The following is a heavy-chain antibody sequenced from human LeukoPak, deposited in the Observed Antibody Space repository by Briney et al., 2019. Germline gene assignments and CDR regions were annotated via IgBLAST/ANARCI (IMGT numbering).Heavy chain of an antibody. CDR1: GYTFTGYY. CDR2: ISPNSGGT. D-gene: IGHD5-12*01. CDR3: AKPGYSGYDYHFDY. V-gene: IGHV1-2*02. J-gene: IGHJ4*02. Sequence: ASVKVSCKASGYTFTGYYMHWVRQAPGQGLEWMGWISPNSGGTNYAQKFQGRVTMTRDTSISTAYMELSRLRSDDTAVYYCAKPGYSGYDYHFDYWGQGTLVTVSS.